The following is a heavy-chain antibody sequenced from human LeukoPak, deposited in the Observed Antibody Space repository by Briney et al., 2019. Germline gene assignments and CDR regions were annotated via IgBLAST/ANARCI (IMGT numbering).Heavy chain of an antibody. J-gene: IGHJ5*02. D-gene: IGHD3-10*01. CDR2: IYYSGST. Sequence: SETLSLTCTVSGGSISSSSYYWGWIRQPPGKGLEWIGSIYYSGSTYYNPSLKGRVTISVDTSKNQFSLKLSSVTAADTAVYYCAKGREWYYYSSWGQGTPVTVSS. V-gene: IGHV4-39*07. CDR1: GGSISSSSYY. CDR3: AKGREWYYYSS.